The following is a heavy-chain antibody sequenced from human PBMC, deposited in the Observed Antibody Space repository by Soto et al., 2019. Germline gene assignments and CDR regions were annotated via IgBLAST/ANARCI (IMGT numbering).Heavy chain of an antibody. CDR3: ARARSRIAVAADYFDY. CDR1: GFTFSSYG. D-gene: IGHD6-19*01. Sequence: GGSLRLSCAASGFTFSSYGMHWVRQAPGKGLEWVAVIWYDGSNKYYADSVKGRFTISRDNSKNTLYLQMNSLRAEDTAVYYCARARSRIAVAADYFDYWGQGTLVTVSS. V-gene: IGHV3-33*01. J-gene: IGHJ4*02. CDR2: IWYDGSNK.